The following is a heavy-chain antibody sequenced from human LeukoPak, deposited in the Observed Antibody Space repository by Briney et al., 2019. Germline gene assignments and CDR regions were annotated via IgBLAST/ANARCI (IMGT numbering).Heavy chain of an antibody. J-gene: IGHJ6*02. CDR2: IYYSGST. V-gene: IGHV4-59*01. CDR3: ARSRHVSYYGMDV. Sequence: SETLSLTCTVSGGSISSYYWSWIRQPPGKGLEWIGFIYYSGSTNYNPSLKSQVTISVDTSKNQFSLKLSSVTAADTAVYYCARSRHVSYYGMDVWGQGTTVTVSS. CDR1: GGSISSYY.